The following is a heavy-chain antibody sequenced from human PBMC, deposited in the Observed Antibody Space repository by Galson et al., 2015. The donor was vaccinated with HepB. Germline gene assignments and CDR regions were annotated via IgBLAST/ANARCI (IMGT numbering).Heavy chain of an antibody. CDR3: ARKVDGYNFLDI. D-gene: IGHD5-24*01. J-gene: IGHJ3*02. V-gene: IGHV3-11*06. CDR1: GFTFSGYY. Sequence: LRLSCAASGFTFSGYYMSWIRQAPGKGLEWVSYISSSSSYTNYADSVKGRFTISRDNAKNSLYLQMNSLRAEDTAVYYCARKVDGYNFLDIWGQGTMVTVSS. CDR2: ISSSSSYT.